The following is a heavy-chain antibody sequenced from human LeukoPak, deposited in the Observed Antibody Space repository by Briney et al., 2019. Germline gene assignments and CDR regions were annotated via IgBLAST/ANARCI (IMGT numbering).Heavy chain of an antibody. CDR3: ARSHRLLLPDY. Sequence: PSGRSLRLSCEASGFTFSSYGMHWVRQAPGKGLEWVAVIWYDGSEKYYGDSVKGRFTISRDISKNMLYLQMSSLRAEDTALYYCARSHRLLLPDYWGQGTLVTVSS. J-gene: IGHJ4*02. D-gene: IGHD2-21*02. V-gene: IGHV3-33*01. CDR1: GFTFSSYG. CDR2: IWYDGSEK.